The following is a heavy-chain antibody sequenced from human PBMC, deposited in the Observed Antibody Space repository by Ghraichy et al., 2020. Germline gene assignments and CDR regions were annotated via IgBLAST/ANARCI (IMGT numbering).Heavy chain of an antibody. CDR2: VYYTGST. Sequence: SETLSLTCSVSGGSINHYYWSWLRQAPGKGLEWIGYVYYTGSTKYNPSLESRVTMSLDTSKSQFSLRLSSVTAADTAVYYCATDSRPISGEDYFDYWGQGTLVTVSS. CDR1: GGSINHYY. V-gene: IGHV4-59*01. CDR3: ATDSRPISGEDYFDY. D-gene: IGHD1-26*01. J-gene: IGHJ4*02.